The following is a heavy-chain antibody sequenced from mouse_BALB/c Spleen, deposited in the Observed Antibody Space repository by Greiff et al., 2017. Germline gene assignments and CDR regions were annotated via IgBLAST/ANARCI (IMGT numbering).Heavy chain of an antibody. J-gene: IGHJ4*01. CDR1: GFTFSSYG. Sequence: EVQGVESGGDLVKPGGSLKLSCAASGFTFSSYGMSWVRQTPDKRLEWVATISSGGSYTYYPDSVKGRFTISRDNAKNTLYLQMSSLKSEDTAMYYCARGGEKIYYGYDGAMDYWGQGTSVTVSS. D-gene: IGHD2-2*01. CDR3: ARGGEKIYYGYDGAMDY. V-gene: IGHV5-6*01. CDR2: ISSGGSYT.